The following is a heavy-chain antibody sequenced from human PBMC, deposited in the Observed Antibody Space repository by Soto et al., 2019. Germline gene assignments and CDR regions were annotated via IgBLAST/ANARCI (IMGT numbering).Heavy chain of an antibody. CDR1: TETVHNYG. CDR3: ARGGQKNVYNSIGP. Sequence: LRDACKASTETVHNYGIACVRRPPGQRIDWMAWSSTDNLNTNPYHKKRFQGRFTTPSDLASNTASIDMKSWEPHHTAVYYCARGGQKNVYNSIGPWGRGNLVTVS. V-gene: IGHV1-18*04. J-gene: IGHJ5*02. CDR2: SSTDNLNT. D-gene: IGHD2-8*01.